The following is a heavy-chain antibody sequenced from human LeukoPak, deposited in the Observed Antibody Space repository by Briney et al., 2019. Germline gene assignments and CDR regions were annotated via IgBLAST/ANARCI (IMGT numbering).Heavy chain of an antibody. V-gene: IGHV3-48*03. CDR3: ARDFPDNALFDL. D-gene: IGHD1-14*01. CDR1: GFTFSSYE. CDR2: ISSSGSTI. J-gene: IGHJ4*02. Sequence: GGSLRLSCAASGFTFSSYEMNWVRQAPGKGLEWVSYISSSGSTIYYADSVKGRFTISRDNAKNSLYLQMNSLRSEDAAMYYCARDFPDNALFDLWGQGTLVSVSS.